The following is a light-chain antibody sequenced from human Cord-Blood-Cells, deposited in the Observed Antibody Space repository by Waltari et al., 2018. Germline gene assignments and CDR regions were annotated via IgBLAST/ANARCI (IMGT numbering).Light chain of an antibody. CDR3: QQYVSSSYT. J-gene: IGKJ2*01. CDR2: GAS. Sequence: EIELMQSPGTLSLSPGERATLSCRASQSVSSSYLAWYQQKPGQAPRLLIYGASSRATGIPDMFSGSGSGTDFTLTISRLEPENFAVYYCQQYVSSSYTFGQGTKLDIK. CDR1: QSVSSSY. V-gene: IGKV3-20*01.